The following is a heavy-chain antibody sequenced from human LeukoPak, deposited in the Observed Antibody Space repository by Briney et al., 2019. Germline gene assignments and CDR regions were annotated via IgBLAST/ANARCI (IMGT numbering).Heavy chain of an antibody. V-gene: IGHV3-21*01. D-gene: IGHD6-13*01. Sequence: GGSLRLSCAASGFTFSSYSMNWVRQAPGKGLEWVSSITSSSNHIYYADSVKGRFTISRDNAKNSLYLQMNSLTAEDTAMYYCAREEGITWYAHDYWGREPWSPSPQ. CDR3: AREEGITWYAHDY. J-gene: IGHJ4*02. CDR2: ITSSSNHI. CDR1: GFTFSSYS.